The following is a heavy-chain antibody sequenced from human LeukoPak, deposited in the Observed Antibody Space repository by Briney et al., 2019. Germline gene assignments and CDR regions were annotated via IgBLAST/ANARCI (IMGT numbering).Heavy chain of an antibody. Sequence: GGSLRLSCAASGFTGSSNYMSWVRQAPGKGLEWVSVIYSGGSTYYADSVKGRFTISRDNAKNTLYLQMNSLRAEDTAAYYCARDPYYYGSGSLDYWGQGTLVTVSS. D-gene: IGHD3-10*01. V-gene: IGHV3-66*01. CDR3: ARDPYYYGSGSLDY. CDR1: GFTGSSNY. J-gene: IGHJ4*02. CDR2: IYSGGST.